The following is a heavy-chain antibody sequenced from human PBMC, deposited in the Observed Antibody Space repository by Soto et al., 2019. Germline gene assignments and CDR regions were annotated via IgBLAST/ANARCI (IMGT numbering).Heavy chain of an antibody. V-gene: IGHV3-49*04. J-gene: IGHJ5*02. CDR2: IRSKAYGGTT. CDR1: GFTFGDYA. CDR3: TRDSDFWSGYPFDP. D-gene: IGHD3-3*01. Sequence: GVLRLSCTASGFTFGDYAMSWVRQAPGKGLEWVGFIRSKAYGGTTEYAASVKGRFTISRDDSKSIAYLQMNSLKTEDTAVYYCTRDSDFWSGYPFDPWGQGTLVTVSS.